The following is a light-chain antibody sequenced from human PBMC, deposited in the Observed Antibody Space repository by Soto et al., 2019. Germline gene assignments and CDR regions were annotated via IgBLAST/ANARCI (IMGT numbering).Light chain of an antibody. V-gene: IGLV2-14*01. CDR2: DVS. Sequence: QSALTQPASVSGSPGQSITISCTGTSSDVGGYNYVSWYQQHPGKAPKLMIYDVSNRPSGVSNRFSGSKSGNTASLTISGLQAEDEADYYCSSYTSSSTLLGGGTKLPV. CDR1: SSDVGGYNY. CDR3: SSYTSSSTL. J-gene: IGLJ2*01.